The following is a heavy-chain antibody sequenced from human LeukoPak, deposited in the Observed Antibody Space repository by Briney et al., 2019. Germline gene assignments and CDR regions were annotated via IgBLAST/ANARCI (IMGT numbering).Heavy chain of an antibody. Sequence: GGSLRLSCTASGFTFSSYWMSWVRQAPGKGLEWVANIKQDGSEKYYVDSVKGRFTISRDNAKNSLYLQMNSLRAEDTAVYYCARDSACSSTSCYIDYWGQGTLVTVSS. CDR1: GFTFSSYW. CDR3: ARDSACSSTSCYIDY. V-gene: IGHV3-7*03. J-gene: IGHJ4*02. D-gene: IGHD2-2*02. CDR2: IKQDGSEK.